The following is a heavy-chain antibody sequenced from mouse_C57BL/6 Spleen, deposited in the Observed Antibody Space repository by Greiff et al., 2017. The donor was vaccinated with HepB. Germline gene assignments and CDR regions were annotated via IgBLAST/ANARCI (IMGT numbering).Heavy chain of an antibody. D-gene: IGHD1-1*01. CDR1: GYTFTSYW. V-gene: IGHV1-55*01. J-gene: IGHJ2*01. CDR3: ARDALNDCGRSYSYFDY. Sequence: QVQLQQPGAELVKPGASVKMSCKASGYTFTSYWITWVKQRPGQGLEWIGDIYPGSGSTNYNEKFKSKATLTVDTSSSTAYMQLSSLTSEDSAVYYCARDALNDCGRSYSYFDYWGQGTTLTVSS. CDR2: IYPGSGST.